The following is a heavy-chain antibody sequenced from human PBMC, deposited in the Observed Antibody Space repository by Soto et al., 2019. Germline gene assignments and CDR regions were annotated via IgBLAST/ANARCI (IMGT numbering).Heavy chain of an antibody. D-gene: IGHD3-3*01. Sequence: QVQLVESGGGVVQPGRSLRLSCAASGFTFSSYAMHWVRQAPGKGLEWVAVISYDGSNKYYADSVKGRFTISRDNSKNTLYLQKNSVRAEETAVYYCARRGGAGGFLEWDNWFDPWGQGTLVTVSS. V-gene: IGHV3-30-3*01. J-gene: IGHJ5*02. CDR2: ISYDGSNK. CDR1: GFTFSSYA. CDR3: ARRGGAGGFLEWDNWFDP.